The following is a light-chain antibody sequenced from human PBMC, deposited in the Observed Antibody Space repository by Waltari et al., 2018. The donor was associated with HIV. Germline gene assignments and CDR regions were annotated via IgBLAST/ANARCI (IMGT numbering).Light chain of an antibody. CDR3: QSYDGSRSRVV. J-gene: IGLJ2*01. CDR2: GKS. V-gene: IGLV1-40*01. CDR1: STNLAPRSD. Sequence: QSVLTQPPSVSGAPGPRVTISCTGRSTNLAPRSDVHWYQQLPGTAHKLPIYGKSNRPSGVPDRFSGAESGTSASLAITGLQAEAEADYYWQSYDGSRSRVVFGGGTKLTVL.